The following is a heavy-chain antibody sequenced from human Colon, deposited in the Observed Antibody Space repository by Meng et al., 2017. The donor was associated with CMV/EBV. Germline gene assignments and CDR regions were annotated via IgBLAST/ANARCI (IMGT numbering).Heavy chain of an antibody. Sequence: GESLKISCATSGFPFSSYAMAWVRQSPGKGLEWLTIISHDGTKKYYAESVKGRFTISRDNSQNTVTVQMNNLRGDDTAIYYCARASNSSFDPWGQGTLVTVSS. D-gene: IGHD4-11*01. CDR1: GFPFSSYA. J-gene: IGHJ5*02. V-gene: IGHV3-30*04. CDR2: ISHDGTKK. CDR3: ARASNSSFDP.